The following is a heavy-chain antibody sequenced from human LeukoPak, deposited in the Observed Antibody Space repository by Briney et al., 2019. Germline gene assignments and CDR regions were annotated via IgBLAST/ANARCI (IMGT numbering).Heavy chain of an antibody. CDR3: ARPRTPYGSGSYYNR. CDR1: GGSISSVSYY. CDR2: INHSGST. D-gene: IGHD3-10*01. V-gene: IGHV4-61*10. Sequence: SETLSLTCTVSGGSISSVSYYWSWIRQPAGKGLEWIGEINHSGSTNYNPSLKSRVTISVDTSKNQFSLKLSSVTAADTAVYYCARPRTPYGSGSYYNRWGQGTLVTVSS. J-gene: IGHJ4*02.